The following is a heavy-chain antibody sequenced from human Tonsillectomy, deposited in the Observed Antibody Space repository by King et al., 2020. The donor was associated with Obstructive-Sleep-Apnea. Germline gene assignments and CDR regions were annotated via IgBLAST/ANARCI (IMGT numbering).Heavy chain of an antibody. CDR3: ASDLPDIVVVVAPDAFDI. CDR1: GFTFSDYY. J-gene: IGHJ3*02. D-gene: IGHD2-15*01. V-gene: IGHV3-11*01. Sequence: VQLVESGGGLVKPGGSLRLSCAASGFTFSDYYMSWIRQAPGKGLEWVSYISSSGSTIYYADSVKGRFTISRDNAKNSLYLQMNSLRAEDTAVYYCASDLPDIVVVVAPDAFDIWGQGTMVTVSS. CDR2: ISSSGSTI.